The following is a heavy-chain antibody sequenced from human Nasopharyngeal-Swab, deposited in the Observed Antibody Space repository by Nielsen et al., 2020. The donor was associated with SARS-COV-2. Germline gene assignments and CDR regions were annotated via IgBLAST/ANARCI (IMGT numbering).Heavy chain of an antibody. J-gene: IGHJ4*02. Sequence: GESLKISCAASGFTFHDFAMHWVRQALGKGLEWVSLITSDGDTTLYADSVKGRFTISRDNSRNSLYLQMNSLRLEDTAFYYCAKPTIFGAEIDYWGQGTLVTVSS. CDR3: AKPTIFGAEIDY. V-gene: IGHV3-43D*03. CDR2: ITSDGDTT. D-gene: IGHD3-3*01. CDR1: GFTFHDFA.